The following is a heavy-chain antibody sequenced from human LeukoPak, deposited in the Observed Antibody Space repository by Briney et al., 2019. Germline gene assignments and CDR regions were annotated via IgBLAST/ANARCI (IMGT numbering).Heavy chain of an antibody. CDR2: IRYDGSNK. V-gene: IGHV3-30*02. J-gene: IGHJ4*02. CDR3: AREPIVGVHFDY. Sequence: GGSLRLSCAASGFTFSSYGMHWVRQAPGKGLEWVAFIRYDGSNKYYADSVKGRFTISRDNSKNTLYLQMNSLRAEDTAVYYCAREPIVGVHFDYWGQGTLVTVSS. D-gene: IGHD1-26*01. CDR1: GFTFSSYG.